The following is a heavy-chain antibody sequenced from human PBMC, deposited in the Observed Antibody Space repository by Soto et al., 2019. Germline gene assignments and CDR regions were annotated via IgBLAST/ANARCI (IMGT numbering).Heavy chain of an antibody. J-gene: IGHJ6*03. CDR2: IYYSGST. CDR3: ARVSGYDILTGYLGYYYYYMDV. V-gene: IGHV4-31*03. Sequence: SETLSLTCTVSGGSISSGGYYWSWIRQHPGKGLEWIGYIYYSGSTYYNPSLKSRVTISVDTSKNQFSLKLSSVTAADTAVYYCARVSGYDILTGYLGYYYYYMDVWGKGTTVTVS. CDR1: GGSISSGGYY. D-gene: IGHD3-9*01.